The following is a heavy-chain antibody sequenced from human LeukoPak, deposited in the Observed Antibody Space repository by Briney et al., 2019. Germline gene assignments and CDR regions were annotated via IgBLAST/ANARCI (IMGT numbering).Heavy chain of an antibody. Sequence: SETLSLTCTVSGGSISSYYWSWIRQPPGKGLEWIGFASYSGSTDYNPSLKSRVIISIDTSKTQFSLRLSSVTAADTAVYYCARENDRYGRIDYWGQGTQVTVSS. V-gene: IGHV4-59*01. D-gene: IGHD5-18*01. CDR1: GGSISSYY. CDR3: ARENDRYGRIDY. CDR2: ASYSGST. J-gene: IGHJ4*02.